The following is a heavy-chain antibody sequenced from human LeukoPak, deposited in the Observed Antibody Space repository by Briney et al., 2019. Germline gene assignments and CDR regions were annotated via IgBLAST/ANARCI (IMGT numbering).Heavy chain of an antibody. CDR3: ARHMGLGYSYGYPYFDY. J-gene: IGHJ4*02. V-gene: IGHV4-59*08. Sequence: SETLSLTCTVSGGSISSYYWSWIRQPPGKGLEWIGYIYYSGSTNYNPSLKSRVTISVDTSKNQSSLKLSPVTAADTAVYYCARHMGLGYSYGYPYFDYWGQGTLVTVSS. CDR2: IYYSGST. CDR1: GGSISSYY. D-gene: IGHD5-18*01.